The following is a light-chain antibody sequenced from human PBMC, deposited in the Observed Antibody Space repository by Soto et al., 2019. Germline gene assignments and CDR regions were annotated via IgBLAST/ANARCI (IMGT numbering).Light chain of an antibody. CDR1: QTISYNY. CDR3: QQDRNSPWT. Sequence: EIVLTQSPCTLPLAPGESASLSCRASQTISYNYLVWYRQKPGQAPRLLIYAVSSRAAGIPDRFSGSGSGTDFALTMARLEPEDSAVYYCQQDRNSPWTFGQGTRVEI. V-gene: IGKV3-20*01. J-gene: IGKJ1*01. CDR2: AVS.